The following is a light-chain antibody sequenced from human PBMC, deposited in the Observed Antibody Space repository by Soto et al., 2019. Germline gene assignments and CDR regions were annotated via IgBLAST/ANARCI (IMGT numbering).Light chain of an antibody. J-gene: IGKJ5*01. CDR1: QAISSW. V-gene: IGKV1-12*01. CDR2: AAS. Sequence: IQITQRHSSVSASVGDRVTITVRASQAISSWLAWYQQKPGRAPNLLVYAASSLQSGVPSRFTGSGSGTDFTLTISRLEPEDFAVYYCQQYGSSLTFGQGTRLEIK. CDR3: QQYGSSLT.